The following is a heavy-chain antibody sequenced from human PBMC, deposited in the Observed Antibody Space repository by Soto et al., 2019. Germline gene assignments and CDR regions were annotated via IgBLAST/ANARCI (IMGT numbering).Heavy chain of an antibody. J-gene: IGHJ2*01. D-gene: IGHD6-6*01. Sequence: QVQLVQSGAEVKKPGASVKVSCKASGYTFSDYYMRWVRQAPGQGLEWMGFINSKSGATNYAQKFQGRVTMSRDTSISTAYMELSNLRSDDTAIYYCARDPVPSIWHFDVWGRGTLVTVSS. CDR1: GYTFSDYY. CDR3: ARDPVPSIWHFDV. V-gene: IGHV1-2*02. CDR2: INSKSGAT.